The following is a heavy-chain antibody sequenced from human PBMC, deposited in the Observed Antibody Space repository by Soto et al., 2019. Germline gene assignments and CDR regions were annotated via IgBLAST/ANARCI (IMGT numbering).Heavy chain of an antibody. D-gene: IGHD6-19*01. CDR1: GYTFTGYY. CDR2: INPNSGGT. J-gene: IGHJ3*02. Sequence: ASVKISCKASGYTFTGYYMHWVRQAPGQGLEWMGWINPNSGGTNYVQKFQGWVTMTRDTSISTAYMELSRLRSDDTAVYYCARAAGHDAFDIWGQGTMVTVSS. CDR3: ARAAGHDAFDI. V-gene: IGHV1-2*04.